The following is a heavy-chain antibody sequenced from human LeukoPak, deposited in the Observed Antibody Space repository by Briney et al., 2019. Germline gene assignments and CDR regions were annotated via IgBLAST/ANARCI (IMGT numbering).Heavy chain of an antibody. V-gene: IGHV3-30-3*01. J-gene: IGHJ4*02. CDR2: ISYDGSNK. CDR3: ARWNYVSGGWALDC. D-gene: IGHD3-10*01. CDR1: GFTFSSYA. Sequence: TGGSLRLSCAASGFTFSSYAMHWVRQAPGKGLEWVAVISYDGSNKYYADSVKGRFTISRDNAKNSLYLQMTSLRVEDTAIYYCARWNYVSGGWALDCWGQGTLVTVSP.